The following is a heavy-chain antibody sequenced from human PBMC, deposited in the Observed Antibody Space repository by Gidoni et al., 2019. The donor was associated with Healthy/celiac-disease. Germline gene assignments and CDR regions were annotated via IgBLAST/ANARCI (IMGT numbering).Heavy chain of an antibody. CDR3: ARGETKKGYCSSTSCYNWFDP. Sequence: QVQLQQWGAGLLKPSETLSLTCAVYGGSFSGYYWRWIRQPPGKGLEWIGEINHSGSTNYNPSLKSRVTISVDTSKNQFSLKLSSVTAADTAVYYCARGETKKGYCSSTSCYNWFDPWGQGTLVTVSS. CDR1: GGSFSGYY. D-gene: IGHD2-2*01. V-gene: IGHV4-34*01. J-gene: IGHJ5*02. CDR2: INHSGST.